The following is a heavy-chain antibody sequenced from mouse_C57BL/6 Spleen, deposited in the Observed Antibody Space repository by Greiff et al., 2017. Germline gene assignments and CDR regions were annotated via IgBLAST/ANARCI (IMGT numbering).Heavy chain of an antibody. CDR2: ISSGSSTI. Sequence: EVKLVESGGGLVKPGGSLKLSCAASGFTFSDYGMHWVRQAPEKGLEWVAYISSGSSTIYYADTVKGRFTISRDNAKNTLFLQMTSLRSEDTAMYYCARRDHSDMDYWGQGTSVTVSS. D-gene: IGHD3-3*01. V-gene: IGHV5-17*01. CDR1: GFTFSDYG. J-gene: IGHJ4*01. CDR3: ARRDHSDMDY.